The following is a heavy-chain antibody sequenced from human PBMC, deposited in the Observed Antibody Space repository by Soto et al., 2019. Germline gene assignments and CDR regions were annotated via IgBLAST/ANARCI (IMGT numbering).Heavy chain of an antibody. CDR3: ARLNFYYYGMDV. Sequence: QVQLQESGPGLVKPSETLSLTCTVSGGYISSYYWSWIRQPPGKGLEWIGYIYYSGSTNYNPSLKSRVTISVDTSKNQFSLKLSSVTAADTAVYYCARLNFYYYGMDVWGQGTTVTVSS. J-gene: IGHJ6*02. CDR2: IYYSGST. V-gene: IGHV4-59*01. CDR1: GGYISSYY.